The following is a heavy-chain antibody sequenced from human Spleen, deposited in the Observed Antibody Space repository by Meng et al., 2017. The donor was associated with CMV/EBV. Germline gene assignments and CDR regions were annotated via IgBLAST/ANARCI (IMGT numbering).Heavy chain of an antibody. CDR2: ISSSSSYI. J-gene: IGHJ4*02. V-gene: IGHV3-21*04. D-gene: IGHD1-26*01. Sequence: GESLKISCAASGFTFSSYSMNWVRQAPGKGLEWVSSISSSSSYIYYADSVKGRFTISRDNSKNTLYLQMNSLRAEDTAVYYCAKGGRFGGSYKGYFDYWGQGTLVTVSS. CDR1: GFTFSSYS. CDR3: AKGGRFGGSYKGYFDY.